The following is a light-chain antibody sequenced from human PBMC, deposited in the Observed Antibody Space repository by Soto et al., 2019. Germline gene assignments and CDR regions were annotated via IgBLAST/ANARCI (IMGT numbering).Light chain of an antibody. J-gene: IGLJ2*01. Sequence: QSVLTQPPSASGSPGQSVAISCTGTSSDVGGYDYVSWYQQHPGKAPKLMIYEVTKRPSGVPDRFSGSKSGNTASLTVSGLQPGEEADYYCSSFGGNNNLLFGGGTKLPVL. V-gene: IGLV2-8*01. CDR2: EVT. CDR3: SSFGGNNNLL. CDR1: SSDVGGYDY.